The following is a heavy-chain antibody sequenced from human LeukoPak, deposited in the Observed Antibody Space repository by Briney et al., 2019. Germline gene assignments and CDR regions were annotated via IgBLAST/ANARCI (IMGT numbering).Heavy chain of an antibody. CDR3: ARRGDNEGYDY. D-gene: IGHD1-1*01. V-gene: IGHV1-2*02. CDR2: IKPIIGGS. CDR1: GYTFTDYY. Sequence: ASVKVSCKASGYTFTDYYIHWVRQAPGQGLERMGWIKPIIGGSNNAQKFQGRVTRTRDTSISTAYMELSSLRSGDTAVFYCARRGDNEGYDYWGQGTLVTVSS. J-gene: IGHJ4*02.